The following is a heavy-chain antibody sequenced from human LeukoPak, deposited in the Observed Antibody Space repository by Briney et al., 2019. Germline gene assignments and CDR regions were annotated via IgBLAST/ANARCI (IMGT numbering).Heavy chain of an antibody. CDR3: LLAVTRVY. Sequence: GGSLRLSCAASGFTFSNYAISWVRQAPGKGLEWVSDISGSGTNTYYADSVKGRFTISRDNSKNTPYLQMNSLRAEDTAVYYCLLAVTRVYWGQGTLVTVSS. D-gene: IGHD6-19*01. CDR2: ISGSGTNT. V-gene: IGHV3-23*01. CDR1: GFTFSNYA. J-gene: IGHJ4*02.